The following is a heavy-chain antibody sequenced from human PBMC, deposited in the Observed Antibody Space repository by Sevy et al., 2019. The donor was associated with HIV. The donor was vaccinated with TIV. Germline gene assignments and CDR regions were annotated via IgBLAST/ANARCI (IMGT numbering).Heavy chain of an antibody. CDR1: GFTFSTYG. Sequence: GGSLRLSCAASGFTFSTYGMHWVRQAPGKGLEWVAFIRFDGSIKYYRDSVKGRLTISRDNSKNTLYLQMNSLRAEDTAVYFCAKVLHIVEIPAAIDYYYGMDVWGQWTSVTVSS. CDR3: AKVLHIVEIPAAIDYYYGMDV. CDR2: IRFDGSIK. V-gene: IGHV3-30*02. J-gene: IGHJ6*02. D-gene: IGHD2-2*01.